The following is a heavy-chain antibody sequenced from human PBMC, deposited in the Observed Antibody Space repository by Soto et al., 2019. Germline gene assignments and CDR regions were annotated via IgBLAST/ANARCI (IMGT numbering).Heavy chain of an antibody. V-gene: IGHV1-69*01. J-gene: IGHJ6*02. CDR1: GGIFTNNA. CDR2: VIPLFDTA. D-gene: IGHD2-15*01. CDR3: ATGGLNYCYNFYHGMDV. Sequence: QVQVVQSGAEVKKPGSSVKVSCKVSGGIFTNNAISWVRQAPGQGLEWLGGVIPLFDTAYYAQIFRGRLRISADGATTTAYMELSGLTSAGTAVYFCATGGLNYCYNFYHGMDVWGQGTTVTVS.